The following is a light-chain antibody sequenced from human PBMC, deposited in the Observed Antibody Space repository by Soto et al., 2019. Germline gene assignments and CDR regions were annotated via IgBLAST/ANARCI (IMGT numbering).Light chain of an antibody. Sequence: DIQMTQSPSAMSASVGDRVTITCRASQGISNYLAWFQQKPGKVPKRLIYGASSLQGGVPSRFSGSGSGTEFTLTISSPQPEDFATYYCLQHNSYPLTFGGGTKVDIK. V-gene: IGKV1-17*03. CDR3: LQHNSYPLT. J-gene: IGKJ4*01. CDR2: GAS. CDR1: QGISNY.